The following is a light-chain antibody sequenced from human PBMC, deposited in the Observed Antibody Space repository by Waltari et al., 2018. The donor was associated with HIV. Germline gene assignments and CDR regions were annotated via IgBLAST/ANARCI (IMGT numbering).Light chain of an antibody. J-gene: IGLJ2*01. CDR2: DVS. V-gene: IGLV2-11*01. CDR1: SSDVGKFAY. CDR3: CSYAGRDTFVL. Sequence: QSALTQPRPVPGPPGQTVPISRTGSSSDVGKFAYVSWYHYLPAKAPKVMIFDVSTRPSGVPGRFSGSKSGNTASLTISGLQAEDEADYYCCSYAGRDTFVLFGGGTKLTVL.